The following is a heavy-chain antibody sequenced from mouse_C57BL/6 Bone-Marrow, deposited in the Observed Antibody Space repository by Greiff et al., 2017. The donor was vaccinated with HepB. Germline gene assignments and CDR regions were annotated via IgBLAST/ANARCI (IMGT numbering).Heavy chain of an antibody. D-gene: IGHD2-2*01. V-gene: IGHV5-6*01. CDR2: ISSGGSYT. J-gene: IGHJ3*01. Sequence: EVQVVESGGDLVKPGGSLKLSCAASGFTFSSYGMSWVRQTPDKRLEWVATISSGGSYTYYPDSVKGRFTISRDNAKNTLYLQMSSLKSEDTAMYYCARLWLRREAWFAYWGQGTLVTVSA. CDR3: ARLWLRREAWFAY. CDR1: GFTFSSYG.